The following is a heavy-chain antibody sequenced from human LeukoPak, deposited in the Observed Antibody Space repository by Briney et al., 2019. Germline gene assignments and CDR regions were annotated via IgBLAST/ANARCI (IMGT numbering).Heavy chain of an antibody. CDR3: ARGRITMVQGVIITSYYFDY. J-gene: IGHJ4*02. CDR1: GFTFSSYC. V-gene: IGHV3-74*01. Sequence: SGGSLRLSCAASGFTFSSYCMHWVRQAPGKGLVWVSRINSSGSSTIYADSVKGRFTISRDNAKNTLYLQMNSLRAEDTAVYYCARGRITMVQGVIITSYYFDYWGQGTLVTVSS. D-gene: IGHD3-10*01. CDR2: INSSGSST.